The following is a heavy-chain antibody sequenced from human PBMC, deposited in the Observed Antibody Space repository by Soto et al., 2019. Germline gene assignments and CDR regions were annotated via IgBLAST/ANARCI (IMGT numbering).Heavy chain of an antibody. CDR3: ARQSLGYCSGGSCYSTGYYYGMDV. D-gene: IGHD2-15*01. Sequence: PGESLKISCKGSGYSFTSYWISWVRQMPGKGLEWMGRIDPSDSYTNYSPSFQGHVTISADKSISTAYLQWSSLKASDTAMYYCARQSLGYCSGGSCYSTGYYYGMDVWGQGTTVPVSS. V-gene: IGHV5-10-1*01. J-gene: IGHJ6*02. CDR1: GYSFTSYW. CDR2: IDPSDSYT.